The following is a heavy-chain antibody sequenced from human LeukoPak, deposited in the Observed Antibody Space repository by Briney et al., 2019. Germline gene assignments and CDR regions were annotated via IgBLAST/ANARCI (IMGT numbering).Heavy chain of an antibody. CDR1: GFTFSSYA. Sequence: GGSLRLSCAASGFTFSSYAVSWVRQAPGKGLEWVSAISGSGGSTYYADSVKGRFTISRDNSKNTLYLQMNSLRAEDTAVYYCAKGGSTSPNGINDYWGQGTLVTVSS. D-gene: IGHD2-2*01. CDR2: ISGSGGST. CDR3: AKGGSTSPNGINDY. V-gene: IGHV3-23*01. J-gene: IGHJ4*02.